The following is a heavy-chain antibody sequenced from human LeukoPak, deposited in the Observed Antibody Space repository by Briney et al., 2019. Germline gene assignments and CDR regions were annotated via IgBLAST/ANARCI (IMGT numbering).Heavy chain of an antibody. CDR2: FDPEDGET. D-gene: IGHD4-17*01. CDR3: ATTVTIYYYYGMDV. Sequence: ASVKVSCKVSGYTLTELSMHWVRQAPGKGLEWMGGFDPEDGETIYAQKFQGRVTMTEDTSTDTAYMELSSLRSEDTAVYYCATTVTIYYYYGMDVWGQGTTVTVSS. V-gene: IGHV1-24*01. CDR1: GYTLTELS. J-gene: IGHJ6*02.